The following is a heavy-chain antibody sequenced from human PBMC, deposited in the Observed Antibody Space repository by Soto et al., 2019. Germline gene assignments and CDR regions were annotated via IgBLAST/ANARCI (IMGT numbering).Heavy chain of an antibody. CDR3: ARDVGGGSGPRGENAFDI. D-gene: IGHD3-16*01. J-gene: IGHJ3*02. V-gene: IGHV3-21*01. CDR2: ISSSSSYI. CDR1: GFTFSSYS. Sequence: EVQLVESGGGLVKPGGSLRLSCAASGFTFSSYSMNWVRQAPGKGLEWVSSISSSSSYIYYADSVKGRFTISRDNAKNSLYLQMNSLRAEDTAVYYCARDVGGGSGPRGENAFDIWGQGTMVTVSS.